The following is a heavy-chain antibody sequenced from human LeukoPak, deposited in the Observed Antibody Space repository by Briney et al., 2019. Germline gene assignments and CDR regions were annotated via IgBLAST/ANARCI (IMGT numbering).Heavy chain of an antibody. CDR1: GFTFSSSQ. J-gene: IGHJ2*01. V-gene: IGHV3-30*18. Sequence: PGGSLRLSCAASGFTFSSSQMNWVRQAPGKGLEWVAIISYDGSNQYYTDSVKGRFTISRDNSKNTLYLQINSLRAEDTAVYFCAKDRSGLNWYFDLWGRGTLVTVSS. D-gene: IGHD6-19*01. CDR2: ISYDGSNQ. CDR3: AKDRSGLNWYFDL.